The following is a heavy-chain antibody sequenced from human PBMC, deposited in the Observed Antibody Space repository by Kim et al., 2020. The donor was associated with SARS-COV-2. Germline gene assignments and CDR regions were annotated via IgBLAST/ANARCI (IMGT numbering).Heavy chain of an antibody. CDR3: ARKDYDTDNFDY. CDR2: ISGGGVST. V-gene: IGHV3-23*01. Sequence: GGSLRLSCAASGFTFSSYAMSWVRQAPGKGLEWVSTISGGGVSTFYADSVRGRFTISRDNSKNTVYLQVSSLRAEDTAVYFCARKDYDTDNFDYWGQGTLVTVSS. D-gene: IGHD3-22*01. J-gene: IGHJ4*02. CDR1: GFTFSSYA.